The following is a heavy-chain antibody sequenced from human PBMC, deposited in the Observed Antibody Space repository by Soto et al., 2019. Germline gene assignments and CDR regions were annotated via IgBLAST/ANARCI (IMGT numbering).Heavy chain of an antibody. CDR2: ISSSSSYI. V-gene: IGHV3-21*01. J-gene: IGHJ4*02. CDR1: GFTFSSYS. Sequence: GGSLRLSCAASGFTFSSYSMNWVRQAPGKGLEWVSSISSSSSYIYYADSVKGRFTISRDNAKNSLYLQMNSLRAEDTAVYYCARDPSYDSSGYYYDYWGQGTLVTVSS. CDR3: ARDPSYDSSGYYYDY. D-gene: IGHD3-22*01.